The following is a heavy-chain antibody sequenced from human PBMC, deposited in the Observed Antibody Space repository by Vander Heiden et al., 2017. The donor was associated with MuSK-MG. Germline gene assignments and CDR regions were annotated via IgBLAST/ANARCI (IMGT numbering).Heavy chain of an antibody. CDR1: GGSISTSSYY. CDR3: ARSPSDRSHWFDP. CDR2: IYYSGIP. Sequence: QLQLQESGPGLVKPSETLSLTCTVSGGSISTSSYYWGWLRQPPGKGLEWIGSIYYSGIPYYNPSLKSRVTISVYTSKDQFSLKLSSVTAADTAVYYCARSPSDRSHWFDPRGQGTLVTVYS. J-gene: IGHJ5*02. V-gene: IGHV4-39*01.